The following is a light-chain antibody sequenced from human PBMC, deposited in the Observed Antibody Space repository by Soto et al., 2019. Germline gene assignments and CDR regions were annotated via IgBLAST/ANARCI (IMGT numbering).Light chain of an antibody. CDR2: GAS. Sequence: DIQMTQSPSSLSASVGDRVTITCRASQTISNYLDWYQQKSGKAPKVLIYGASRLQSGVPSRYSGSRVETEFTITLRGLQAEAFATWYGQQTYGSPYTFGPGAKV. J-gene: IGKJ3*01. CDR3: QQTYGSPYT. V-gene: IGKV1-39*01. CDR1: QTISNY.